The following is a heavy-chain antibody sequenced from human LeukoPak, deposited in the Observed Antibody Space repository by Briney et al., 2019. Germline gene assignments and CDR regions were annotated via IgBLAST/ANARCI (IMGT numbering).Heavy chain of an antibody. CDR3: ARGTYDYVWGSYRYQEKKPGGS. V-gene: IGHV3-48*04. CDR2: ISSSGGTI. J-gene: IGHJ5*02. CDR1: EFIFSSFA. D-gene: IGHD3-16*02. Sequence: TGGSLRLSCAASEFIFSSFAMSWVRQAPGKGLEWVSYISSSGGTIYYADSVKGRFTISRDNAKNTLYLQMNSLRAEDTAVYYCARGTYDYVWGSYRYQEKKPGGSWGQGTLVTVSS.